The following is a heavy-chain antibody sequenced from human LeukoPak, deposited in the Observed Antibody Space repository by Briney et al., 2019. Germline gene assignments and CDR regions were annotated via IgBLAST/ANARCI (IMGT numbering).Heavy chain of an antibody. CDR1: GGTFSSYA. J-gene: IGHJ4*02. D-gene: IGHD2-15*01. V-gene: IGHV1-18*01. CDR3: ARAKPGGSKDFDY. CDR2: ISAYNGNT. Sequence: GASVKVSCKASGGTFSSYAISWVRQAPGQGLEWMGWISAYNGNTNYAQKLQGRVTMTTDTSTSTAYMELRSLRSDDTAVYYCARAKPGGSKDFDYWGQGTLVTVSS.